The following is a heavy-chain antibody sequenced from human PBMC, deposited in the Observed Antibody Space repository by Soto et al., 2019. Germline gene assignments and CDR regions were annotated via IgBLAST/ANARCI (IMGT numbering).Heavy chain of an antibody. D-gene: IGHD5-12*01. CDR3: ARSLKVATILYY. CDR1: GYTFTSYA. V-gene: IGHV1-3*01. CDR2: INAGNGNT. J-gene: IGHJ4*02. Sequence: QVQLVQSGAEVKKPGASVKVSCKASGYTFTSYAMHWVRQAPGQRLEWMGWINAGNGNTKYSQKFQGRVTITRDTSASTAYMELSSPRSEDTAVYYCARSLKVATILYYWGQGTLVTVSS.